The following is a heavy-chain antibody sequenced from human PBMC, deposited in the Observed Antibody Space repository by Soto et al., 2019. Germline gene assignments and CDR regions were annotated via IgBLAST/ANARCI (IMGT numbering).Heavy chain of an antibody. CDR3: ARTGYYDSSGYYPDY. CDR2: IDPSDSYT. CDR1: GYSFTSYW. V-gene: IGHV5-10-1*01. J-gene: IGHJ4*02. D-gene: IGHD3-22*01. Sequence: PGESLKISCKGSGYSFTSYWIIWVRQMPGKGLEWMGRIDPSDSYTNYSPSFQGHVTISADKSISTAYLQWSSLKASDTAMYYCARTGYYDSSGYYPDYWGQGTLVTVS.